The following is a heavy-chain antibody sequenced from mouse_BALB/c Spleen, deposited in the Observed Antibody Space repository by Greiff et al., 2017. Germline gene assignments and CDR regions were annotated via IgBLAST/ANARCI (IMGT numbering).Heavy chain of an antibody. V-gene: IGHV4-1*02. CDR1: GFAFSRYW. Sequence: EVKLVESGGGLVQPGGSLKISCAASGFAFSRYWMSWVRQAPGKGLEWIGEINPDSSTINYTPSLKDKFIISRDNAKNTLYLQMSKVRSEDTALYYCARRLRLRGYAMDYWGQGTSVTVSS. J-gene: IGHJ4*01. D-gene: IGHD1-2*01. CDR3: ARRLRLRGYAMDY. CDR2: INPDSSTI.